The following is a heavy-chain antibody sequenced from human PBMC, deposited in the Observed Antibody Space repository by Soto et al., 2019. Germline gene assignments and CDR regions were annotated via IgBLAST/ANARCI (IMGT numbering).Heavy chain of an antibody. V-gene: IGHV1-2*04. CDR3: ARDRRQNYDILTGYDTHYYYYGMDV. Sequence: ASVKVSCKASGYTFTGYYMHWVRQAPGQGLEWMGWINPNSGGTNYAQKFQGWVTMTRDTSISTAYMELSRLRSDDTAVYYCARDRRQNYDILTGYDTHYYYYGMDVWGQGTTVTVSS. D-gene: IGHD3-9*01. CDR1: GYTFTGYY. J-gene: IGHJ6*02. CDR2: INPNSGGT.